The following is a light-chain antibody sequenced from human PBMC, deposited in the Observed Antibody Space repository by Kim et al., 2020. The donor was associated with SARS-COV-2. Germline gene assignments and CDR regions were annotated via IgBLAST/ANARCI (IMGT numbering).Light chain of an antibody. CDR1: QSVDTNY. CDR3: QSYGSAFT. Sequence: LCPGENATPFSRASQSVDTNYLAWYQQRPGQPPRSLIYRESSRATGIPDRFIGSGFGTDFTLTITRLGPKDFAVYNGQSYGSAFTFGAGAKGEI. J-gene: IGKJ4*01. CDR2: RES. V-gene: IGKV3-20*01.